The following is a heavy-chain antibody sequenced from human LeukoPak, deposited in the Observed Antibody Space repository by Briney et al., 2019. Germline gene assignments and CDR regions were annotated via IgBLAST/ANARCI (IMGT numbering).Heavy chain of an antibody. CDR2: MKPNSGNT. V-gene: IGHV1-8*01. Sequence: ASVKVSCKASGYTFTSYDINWVRQATGQGLEWMGWMKPNSGNTGYAQKFQGRVTMTRNTSISTAYMELSSLRSEDTAVYYCARVFRGSYNYLRVFDYWGQGTLVTVSS. CDR3: ARVFRGSYNYLRVFDY. CDR1: GYTFTSYD. D-gene: IGHD1-26*01. J-gene: IGHJ4*02.